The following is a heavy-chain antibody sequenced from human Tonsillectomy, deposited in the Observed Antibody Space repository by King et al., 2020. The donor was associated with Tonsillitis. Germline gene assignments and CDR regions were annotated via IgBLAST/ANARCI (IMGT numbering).Heavy chain of an antibody. D-gene: IGHD5-12*01. V-gene: IGHV6-1*01. CDR3: ARGEYGGYDFDY. Sequence: VQLPQSGPGLVKPSQTLSLTCAISGDSVSSNSAAWNWIRQSSSRGLEWLGRTYQRSKWYNEYAMSVKSRITITPDTSKNQFSLQLNSVTLEDTAVYYCARGEYGGYDFDYWGQGTLVTVSS. J-gene: IGHJ4*02. CDR2: TYQRSKWYN. CDR1: GDSVSSNSAA.